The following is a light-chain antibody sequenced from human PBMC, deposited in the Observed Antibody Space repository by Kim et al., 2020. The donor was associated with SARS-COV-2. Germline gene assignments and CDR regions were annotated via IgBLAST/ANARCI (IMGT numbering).Light chain of an antibody. CDR2: AAS. Sequence: DIQMTQSPSSLSASVGDRVTITCRASQSINNYLNWYQQKPGKAPQLLIYAASSLQSGVPSRFSGSGSGTDFTLTISSLQPEDFVTYYCQHTYNSPLNFGGGTKVDIK. CDR1: QSINNY. CDR3: QHTYNSPLN. J-gene: IGKJ4*01. V-gene: IGKV1-39*01.